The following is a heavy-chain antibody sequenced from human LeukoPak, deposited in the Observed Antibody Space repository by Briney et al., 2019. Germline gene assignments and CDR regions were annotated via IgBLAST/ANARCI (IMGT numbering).Heavy chain of an antibody. V-gene: IGHV1-18*01. Sequence: ASVKVSCKASGYTFTSYGISWVRQAPGQGLEWMGWISAYNGNTNYAQKLQGRVTMTTDTSTSTAYMELRSLRSDDTAVYYCARVFGGSGSYYRGGVYYYYYMDVWGKGTTVTISS. CDR2: ISAYNGNT. J-gene: IGHJ6*03. CDR1: GYTFTSYG. CDR3: ARVFGGSGSYYRGGVYYYYYMDV. D-gene: IGHD3-10*01.